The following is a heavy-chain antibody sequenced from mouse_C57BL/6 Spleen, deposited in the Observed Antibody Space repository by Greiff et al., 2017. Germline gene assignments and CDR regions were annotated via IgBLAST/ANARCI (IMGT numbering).Heavy chain of an antibody. CDR2: IDPSDSET. J-gene: IGHJ3*01. CDR3: ATITTKGFAY. Sequence: QVQLQQPGAELVRPGSSVKLSCKASGYTFTSYWMHWVKQRPIQGLEWIGNIDPSDSETHYNQKFKDKATLTVDKSSSTASMQLSSLTSEDSAVYYCATITTKGFAYWGQGTLVTVAA. V-gene: IGHV1-52*01. D-gene: IGHD2-4*01. CDR1: GYTFTSYW.